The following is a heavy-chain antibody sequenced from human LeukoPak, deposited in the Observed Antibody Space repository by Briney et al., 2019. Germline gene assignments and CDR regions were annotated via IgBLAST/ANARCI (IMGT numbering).Heavy chain of an antibody. V-gene: IGHV4-34*01. Sequence: PSETLSLTCAVYGGSFSDYSWRLIRQPPGKGLEWIGEIDHSGSTSYNPSLKSRLTISVDTSKKQFSLKLNSVTAADTAVYYCATRLPTDYWGQGTLVTVSS. D-gene: IGHD5-12*01. J-gene: IGHJ4*02. CDR2: IDHSGST. CDR3: ATRLPTDY. CDR1: GGSFSDYS.